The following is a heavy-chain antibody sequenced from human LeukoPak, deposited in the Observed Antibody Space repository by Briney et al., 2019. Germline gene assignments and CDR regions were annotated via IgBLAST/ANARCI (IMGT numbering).Heavy chain of an antibody. CDR2: ISSSSSII. J-gene: IGHJ4*02. CDR3: ARGSTYSSGWYTGFDY. D-gene: IGHD6-19*01. V-gene: IGHV3-21*05. CDR1: GFTFSIYS. Sequence: GGSLRLSCGASGFTFSIYSMNWVRQAPGKGLGWVSYISSSSSIIYYADSVKGRFTISRDNAKKSVYLQMNSLRAEDTAVYYCARGSTYSSGWYTGFDYWGQGTLVTVSS.